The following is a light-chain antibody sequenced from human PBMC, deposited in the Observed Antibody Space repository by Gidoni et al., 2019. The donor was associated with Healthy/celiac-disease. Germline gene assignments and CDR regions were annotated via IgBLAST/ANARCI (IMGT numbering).Light chain of an antibody. CDR3: QQYNNWPLGAIT. Sequence: EIVMTQSPATLSVSPGERATLSCRASQSVSSNLAWYQQKPGQAPRLLIYGASTRATGIPARFSGSGSGTEFTLTISSLQSEDFAVYYCQQYNNWPLGAITFGQGTRLEIK. CDR2: GAS. V-gene: IGKV3-15*01. CDR1: QSVSSN. J-gene: IGKJ5*01.